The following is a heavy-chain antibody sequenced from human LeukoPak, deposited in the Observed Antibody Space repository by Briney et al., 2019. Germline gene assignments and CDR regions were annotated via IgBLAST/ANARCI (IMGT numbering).Heavy chain of an antibody. D-gene: IGHD6-19*01. CDR3: ARVGWEGGYFDS. CDR1: GGSISSGSYY. Sequence: PSQTLSLTCTVSGGSISSGSYYWSWIRQPAGKGLEWIGRIYTSGSTNYNPSLKSRVTISVDTSKNQFSLKLSSVTAADTAVYYCARVGWEGGYFDSWGQGTLVTVSS. V-gene: IGHV4-61*02. J-gene: IGHJ4*02. CDR2: IYTSGST.